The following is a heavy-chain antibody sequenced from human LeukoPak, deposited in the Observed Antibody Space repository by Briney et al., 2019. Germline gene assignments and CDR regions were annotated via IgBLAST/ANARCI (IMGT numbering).Heavy chain of an antibody. CDR2: IFYSGRT. CDR1: GDSISSSAYY. D-gene: IGHD2-2*01. CDR3: ARRGYCSSTSCYHLDY. J-gene: IGHJ4*02. Sequence: SETLSLTCTVSGDSISSSAYYWGWVRQPPGKGLEWIGSIFYSGRTYYSPSLKSRVTISVDTSKNQFSLNLTSVTAADTAVYYCARRGYCSSTSCYHLDYWGQGTLVTVSS. V-gene: IGHV4-39*07.